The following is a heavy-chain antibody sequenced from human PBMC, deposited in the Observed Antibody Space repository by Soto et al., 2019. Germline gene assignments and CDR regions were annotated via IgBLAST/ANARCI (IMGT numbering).Heavy chain of an antibody. D-gene: IGHD6-19*01. CDR2: IYYSGST. Sequence: SKTLSLTCTVYGGSISSSSYYWGWIRQPPGKGLEWIGSIYYSGSTYYNPSLKSRVTISVDTSKNQFSLKLSSVTAADTAVYYCARLGGQWLYKSYYGMDVWCQGPTVPVSS. CDR1: GGSISSSSYY. V-gene: IGHV4-39*01. CDR3: ARLGGQWLYKSYYGMDV. J-gene: IGHJ6*02.